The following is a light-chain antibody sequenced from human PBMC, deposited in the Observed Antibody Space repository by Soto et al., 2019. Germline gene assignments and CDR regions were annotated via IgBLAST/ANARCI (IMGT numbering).Light chain of an antibody. CDR3: QQYNNWPS. CDR1: QTVSRN. V-gene: IGKV3-15*01. J-gene: IGKJ5*01. CDR2: DIS. Sequence: EVVMTQSPATLSASPGERATLSCRASQTVSRNLAWNQQRPGQAPRLLIYDISNRAAGVPARFSGSGSETEFTLTIRSLQSEDFAVYFCQQYNNWPSFGQGTRLEIK.